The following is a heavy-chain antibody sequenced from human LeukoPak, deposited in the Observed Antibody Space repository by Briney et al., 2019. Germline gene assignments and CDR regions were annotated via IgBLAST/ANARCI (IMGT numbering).Heavy chain of an antibody. J-gene: IGHJ4*02. CDR3: ASKFHYYDSSGYYL. D-gene: IGHD3-22*01. Sequence: GGSLRLSCAAPGFTFSSYSMNWVRQAPGKGLEWVSSISSSSSYIYYADSVKGRFTISRDNAKNSLYLQMNSLRAEDTAVYYCASKFHYYDSSGYYLWGQGTLVTVSS. V-gene: IGHV3-21*01. CDR1: GFTFSSYS. CDR2: ISSSSSYI.